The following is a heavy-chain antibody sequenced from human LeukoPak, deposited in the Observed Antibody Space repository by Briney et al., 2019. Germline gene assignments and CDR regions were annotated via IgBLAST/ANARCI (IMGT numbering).Heavy chain of an antibody. D-gene: IGHD3-3*01. CDR1: GGTFSNYG. J-gene: IGHJ3*02. V-gene: IGHV1-69*01. CDR2: ILPTFATS. Sequence: ASVKVSCKASGGTFSNYGISWVRQAPGQGLEWMGGILPTFATSNYAQKFQGRITITADESTSTAHMELSSLRSEDTAVYYCARDRTLAYGFWSGFDVFDIWGQGTVVTVSS. CDR3: ARDRTLAYGFWSGFDVFDI.